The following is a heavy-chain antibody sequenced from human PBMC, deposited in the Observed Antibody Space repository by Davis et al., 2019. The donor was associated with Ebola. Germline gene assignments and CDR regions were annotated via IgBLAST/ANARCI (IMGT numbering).Heavy chain of an antibody. CDR3: ARGAPHTDYPYAFDI. CDR2: ITWNAAST. CDR1: GFSFRDYG. D-gene: IGHD4-11*01. J-gene: IGHJ3*02. Sequence: GESLKTPCAAPGFSFRDYGMSWVRQAPGKGLEWVSGITWNAASTGYADSVKGRFTISRDNAKNTLYLQMNSLRAEDTALYHCARGAPHTDYPYAFDIWGQGTKITVSS. V-gene: IGHV3-20*01.